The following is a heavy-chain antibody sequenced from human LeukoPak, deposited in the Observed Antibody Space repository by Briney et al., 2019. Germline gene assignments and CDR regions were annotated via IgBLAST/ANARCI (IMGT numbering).Heavy chain of an antibody. V-gene: IGHV1-18*01. J-gene: IGHJ4*02. Sequence: ASVKVSCKASGYTFTNYDINWVRQVPGQGPEWLGWISAYNGNTNYAQKLQGRVTMTTETPTSTAYMELRSLRSDDTAVYYCAREGPYLYYLDYWGQGTLVTVSS. CDR1: GYTFTNYD. D-gene: IGHD2-21*01. CDR3: AREGPYLYYLDY. CDR2: ISAYNGNT.